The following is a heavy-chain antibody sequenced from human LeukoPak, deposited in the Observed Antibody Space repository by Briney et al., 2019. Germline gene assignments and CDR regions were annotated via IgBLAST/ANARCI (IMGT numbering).Heavy chain of an antibody. Sequence: SQTLSLTCTVSGGSISSGGYSWGWIRQHPGKGLEWIGYIYYSGSTYYNPSLKSRVTISVDTSKNQFSLKLSSVTAADTAVYYCARDIAARGYGMDVWGQGTTVTVSS. D-gene: IGHD6-6*01. CDR1: GGSISSGGYS. V-gene: IGHV4-31*03. CDR2: IYYSGST. CDR3: ARDIAARGYGMDV. J-gene: IGHJ6*02.